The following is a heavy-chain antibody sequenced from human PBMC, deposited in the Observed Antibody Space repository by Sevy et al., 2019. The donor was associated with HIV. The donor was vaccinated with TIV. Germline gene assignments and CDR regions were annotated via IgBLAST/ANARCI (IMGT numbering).Heavy chain of an antibody. CDR1: GGTSSSYA. CDR3: ARQTTVTLNYYFDY. CDR2: IIPIFGTA. J-gene: IGHJ4*02. D-gene: IGHD4-4*01. V-gene: IGHV1-69*13. Sequence: ASVKVSCKASGGTSSSYAISWVRQAPGQGLEWMGGIIPIFGTANYAQKFQGRVTITADESTSTAYMELSSLRSEDTAVYYCARQTTVTLNYYFDYWGQGTLVTVSS.